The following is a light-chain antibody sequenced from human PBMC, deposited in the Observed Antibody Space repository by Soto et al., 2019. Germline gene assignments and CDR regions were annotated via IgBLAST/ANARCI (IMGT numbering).Light chain of an antibody. V-gene: IGLV4-69*01. Sequence: QSVLTQSPSASASLGASVKLTCTLSSGHSNYAIAWHQQQPEKGHRYLMKLNSDGSHSKGDGIPDRFSGSSSGAERYLTISSLQSEDEADYYCQTWGTGINVVFGGGTKLTVL. CDR2: LNSDGSH. J-gene: IGLJ2*01. CDR1: SGHSNYA. CDR3: QTWGTGINVV.